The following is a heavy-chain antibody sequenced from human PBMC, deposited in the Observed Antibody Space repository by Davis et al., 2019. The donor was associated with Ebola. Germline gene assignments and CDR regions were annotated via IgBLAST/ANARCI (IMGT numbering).Heavy chain of an antibody. CDR2: INHSGST. D-gene: IGHD4-11*01. CDR3: ARIKGLHRWNYFDY. J-gene: IGHJ4*02. CDR1: GGSFSGYY. Sequence: SETLSLTCAVYGGSFSGYYWSWIRQPPGKGLEWIGEINHSGSTNYNPSLKSRVTISVDTSKTQFSLKLSSVTAADTAVYYCARIKGLHRWNYFDYWGQGTLVTVSS. V-gene: IGHV4-34*01.